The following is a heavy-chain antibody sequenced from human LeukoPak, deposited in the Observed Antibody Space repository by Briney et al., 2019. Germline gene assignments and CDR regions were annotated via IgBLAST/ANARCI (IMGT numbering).Heavy chain of an antibody. Sequence: PGGSLRLSCAASGYSFSTDLMHWVRQAPGKGLVWVARIKSDVSNTDYAASVKGRFTISRDDANNILYLQMNSLRVEDTAVYYCTAIHPDYWGQGTVVTVSS. CDR1: GYSFSTDL. V-gene: IGHV3-74*01. CDR2: IKSDVSNT. D-gene: IGHD2-21*02. CDR3: TAIHPDY. J-gene: IGHJ4*02.